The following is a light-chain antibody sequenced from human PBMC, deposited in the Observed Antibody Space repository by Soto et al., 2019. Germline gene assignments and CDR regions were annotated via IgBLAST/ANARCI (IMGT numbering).Light chain of an antibody. CDR3: LQYNNWPRT. J-gene: IGKJ1*01. CDR1: QSVSSN. V-gene: IGKV3-15*01. Sequence: EIVMTQSPATLSVSPGERATLSCRASQSVSSNLAWYQQKPGQAPRLLIYGASTRVTGIPARFSGSGSGKEFTFTISSLQSEDFAVYYCLQYNNWPRTFGQGTKVEIK. CDR2: GAS.